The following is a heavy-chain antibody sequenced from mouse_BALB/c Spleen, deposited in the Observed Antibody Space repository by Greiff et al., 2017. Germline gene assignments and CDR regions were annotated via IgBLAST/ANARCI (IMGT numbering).Heavy chain of an antibody. CDR3: ARKGVTTATTAGMDY. V-gene: IGHV1-7*01. CDR1: GYTFTSYW. D-gene: IGHD1-2*01. J-gene: IGHJ4*01. Sequence: VQLQQSGPELAKPGASVKMSCKASGYTFTSYWMHWVKQRPGQGLEWIGYINPSTGYTEYNQKFKDKATLTADKSSSTAYMQLSSLTSEDSAVYYCARKGVTTATTAGMDYWGQGTSVTVSS. CDR2: INPSTGYT.